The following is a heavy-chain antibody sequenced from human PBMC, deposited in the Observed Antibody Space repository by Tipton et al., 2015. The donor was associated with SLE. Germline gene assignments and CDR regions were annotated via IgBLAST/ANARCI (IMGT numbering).Heavy chain of an antibody. CDR2: ISSSSSTI. D-gene: IGHD3-22*01. J-gene: IGHJ3*02. Sequence: SLRLSCAASGFTFSSYSMSWVRQAPGKGLEWVSYISSSSSTIYYADSVKGRFTISRDNAKNSLYLQMNSLRAEDTAVYYCARQPRDSSGYYSDAFDIWGQGTMVTVSS. CDR1: GFTFSSYS. V-gene: IGHV3-48*01. CDR3: ARQPRDSSGYYSDAFDI.